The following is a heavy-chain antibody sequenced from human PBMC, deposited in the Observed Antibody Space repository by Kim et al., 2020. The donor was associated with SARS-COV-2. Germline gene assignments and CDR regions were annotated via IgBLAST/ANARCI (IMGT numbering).Heavy chain of an antibody. CDR3: AGACLSMTFGVVVAHFAF. D-gene: IGHD3-3*01. V-gene: IGHV4-59*01. CDR1: GGSISSYY. J-gene: IGHJ3*01. Sequence: SETLSLTCTVSGGSISSYYWSWFRQPPAERLLGFGYIYYSGGTNYNHSLHSRLTISVDTSTNQLSLMLRSATAAATAAYYCAGACLSMTFGVVVAHFAF. CDR2: IYYSGGT.